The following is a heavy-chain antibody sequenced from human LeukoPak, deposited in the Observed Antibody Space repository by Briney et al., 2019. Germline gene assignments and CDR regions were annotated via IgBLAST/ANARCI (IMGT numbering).Heavy chain of an antibody. CDR2: INWNGGIT. Sequence: GGSLRLSCATSGFRFVDYGLSWVRQAPGKGLEWLSAINWNGGITEYADSVKGRFTISRDNAKNSLYLQMDSLRAEDTAFYYCARDRMGTSYSVSHFDSWGQGTLVAVSS. V-gene: IGHV3-20*04. J-gene: IGHJ4*02. D-gene: IGHD6-13*01. CDR1: GFRFVDYG. CDR3: ARDRMGTSYSVSHFDS.